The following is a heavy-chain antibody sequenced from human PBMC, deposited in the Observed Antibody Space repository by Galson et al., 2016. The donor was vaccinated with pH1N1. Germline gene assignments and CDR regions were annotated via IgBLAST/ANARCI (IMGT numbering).Heavy chain of an antibody. J-gene: IGHJ4*02. CDR1: GGSF. V-gene: IGHV1-69*05. CDR3: AKSSHPWAQFDS. Sequence: SVKVSCKAFGGSFISWVRQAPGQGPEWMGGIITMFGTSNYAQKFQGSVTITTDESRSTAYMEFRSVRFEDTAVYFCAKSSHPWAQFDSWGQGTLVTVSS. CDR2: IITMFGTS.